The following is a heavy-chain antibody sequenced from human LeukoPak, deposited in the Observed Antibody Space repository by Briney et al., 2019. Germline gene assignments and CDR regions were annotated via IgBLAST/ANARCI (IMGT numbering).Heavy chain of an antibody. J-gene: IGHJ4*02. CDR2: INTDGRST. D-gene: IGHD5-12*01. V-gene: IGHV3-74*01. CDR1: GFTFSSYW. CDR3: ARVRYMSGSYYFDC. Sequence: PGGSLRLSCAASGFTFSSYWMHWVRQAPGKGLVWVSHINTDGRSTIYADSVKGRLTISRDNDKNTPFLQMNSLRAEDTAVYYCARVRYMSGSYYFDCWGQGTLVTVSS.